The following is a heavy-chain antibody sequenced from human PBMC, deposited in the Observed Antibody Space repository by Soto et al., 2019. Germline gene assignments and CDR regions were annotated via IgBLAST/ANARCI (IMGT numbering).Heavy chain of an antibody. CDR2: ISYDGSNK. CDR3: ARGGYSSGWGLDY. D-gene: IGHD6-19*01. J-gene: IGHJ4*02. V-gene: IGHV3-30-3*01. CDR1: GFTFSSYA. Sequence: QVQLVESGGGVVQPGRSLRLSCAASGFTFSSYAMHWVRQAPGKGLEWVAAISYDGSNKYYADSVKGRFTISRDNSKNTLYLQMNSLRAEDTAVYYCARGGYSSGWGLDYWGQGTLVTVSS.